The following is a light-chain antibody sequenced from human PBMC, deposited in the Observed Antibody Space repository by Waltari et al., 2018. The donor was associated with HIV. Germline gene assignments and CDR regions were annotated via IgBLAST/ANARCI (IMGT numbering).Light chain of an antibody. CDR3: AAWDDSLSGQVL. CDR2: RIN. V-gene: IGLV1-47*01. Sequence: QSVLTQPPSASGTPGQRVTISCSGSSSNIGSTSVYWYQQLPGMPPKPLIYRINQRPSGAPGRFLCSKSGTSASVAVRGRRAEDEADYYCAAWDDSLSGQVLFGGGTKLTVL. CDR1: SSNIGSTS. J-gene: IGLJ2*01.